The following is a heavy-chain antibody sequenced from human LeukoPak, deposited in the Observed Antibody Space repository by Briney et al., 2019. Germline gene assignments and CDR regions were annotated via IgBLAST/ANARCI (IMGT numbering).Heavy chain of an antibody. CDR1: GGSISDYY. Sequence: SETLSLTCTVSGGSISDYYWSWIRQPPGKGLEWIGYIYYSGSTIYNPPLRSRVTISIDTSKNQFSLKLSSVTAADTAVYYCARQGAYCGGDCYSFDAFDIWGQGTMVTVSS. J-gene: IGHJ3*02. CDR3: ARQGAYCGGDCYSFDAFDI. V-gene: IGHV4-59*08. D-gene: IGHD2-21*02. CDR2: IYYSGST.